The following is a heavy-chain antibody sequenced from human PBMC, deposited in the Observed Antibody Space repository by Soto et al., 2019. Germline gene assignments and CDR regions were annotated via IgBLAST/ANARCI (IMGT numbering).Heavy chain of an antibody. CDR2: ISSSGST. Sequence: EVQLLESGGGLVQPGGSLRLSCAASGFTFSSQTMSWVRQAPGKGLEWVSVISSSGSTSYTDSVEGRFTISKDSSTITLYLQLNSLRVEDTAVYYCAKGARDVDSWGQGTLVTVSS. D-gene: IGHD5-12*01. V-gene: IGHV3-23*01. J-gene: IGHJ4*02. CDR1: GFTFSSQT. CDR3: AKGARDVDS.